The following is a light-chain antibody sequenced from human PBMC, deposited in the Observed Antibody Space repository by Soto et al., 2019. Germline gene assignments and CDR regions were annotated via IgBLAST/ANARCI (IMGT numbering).Light chain of an antibody. V-gene: IGKV3-20*01. CDR3: QQYGSSPRT. CDR2: GAS. J-gene: IGKJ4*01. Sequence: EIVLTQSPGTLSLSPGERATLSCRASQSVSSSYLAWYQQKPGQAPRLLIYGASSRATGIPDRFSGSGSGTDFTLTISRLEPEDCAAYYCQQYGSSPRTFGGGTKVEIK. CDR1: QSVSSSY.